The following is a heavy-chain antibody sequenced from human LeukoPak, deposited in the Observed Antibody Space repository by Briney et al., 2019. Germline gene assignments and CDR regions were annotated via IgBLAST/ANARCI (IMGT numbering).Heavy chain of an antibody. V-gene: IGHV1-24*01. D-gene: IGHD2-2*01. CDR1: GYTLTELS. CDR3: ATATPAAKGGGFDY. CDR2: FDPEDGET. J-gene: IGHJ4*02. Sequence: GASMKVSCKVSGYTLTELSMHWVRQAPGKGLEWMGGFDPEDGETIYAQKFQGRVTMTEDTSTDTAYMELSSLRSEDTAVYYCATATPAAKGGGFDYWGQGTLVTVSS.